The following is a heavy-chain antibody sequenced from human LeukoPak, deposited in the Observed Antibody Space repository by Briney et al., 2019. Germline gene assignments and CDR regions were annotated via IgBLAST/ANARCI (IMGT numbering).Heavy chain of an antibody. CDR1: GFMFTNYF. V-gene: IGHV3-7*01. CDR2: IKHDGSEK. D-gene: IGHD3-3*01. J-gene: IGHJ4*02. CDR3: ATDRGWRTSGYYLYYFEY. Sequence: GGSLRLSCAASGFMFTNYFMSWVGQAPGKGVEWVASIKHDGSEKYYVDSVRGRFTISRDNTMNSLYLQMSSLRAEDTAVYYCATDRGWRTSGYYLYYFEYWGQGTLVTYSS.